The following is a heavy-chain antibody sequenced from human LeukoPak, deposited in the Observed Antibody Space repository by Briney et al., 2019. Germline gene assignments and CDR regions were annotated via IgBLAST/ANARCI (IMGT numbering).Heavy chain of an antibody. CDR1: GGSFSGYY. CDR2: INYLTNP. V-gene: IGHV4-34*01. J-gene: IGHJ4*02. Sequence: SETLSLTCAVYGGSFSGYYWTWIRQPPGKGLEWVGVINYLTNPGYSPSLQGRVSISIDTSTNAFSLNLASVTAADTAVYYCARGNIEVAQLNFDSWGQGTLVTVSS. CDR3: ARGNIEVAQLNFDS. D-gene: IGHD2-15*01.